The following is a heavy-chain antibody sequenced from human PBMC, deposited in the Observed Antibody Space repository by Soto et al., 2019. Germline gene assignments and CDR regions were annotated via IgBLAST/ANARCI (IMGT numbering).Heavy chain of an antibody. J-gene: IGHJ6*02. V-gene: IGHV3-33*01. D-gene: IGHD2-2*02. CDR1: GFSFSNYA. CDR2: IWYDGSNK. Sequence: GGSLRLSCAASGFSFSNYAMHWVRQAPGKGLEWVAVIWYDGSNKYYADSVKGRFTISRDNAKNSLYLQMNSLRAEDTAVYYCAREGEVVVPAAIPFYYYGMDVWGQGTTVTVSS. CDR3: AREGEVVVPAAIPFYYYGMDV.